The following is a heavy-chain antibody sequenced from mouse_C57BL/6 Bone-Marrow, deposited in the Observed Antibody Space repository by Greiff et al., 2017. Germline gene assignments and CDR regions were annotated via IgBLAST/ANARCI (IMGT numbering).Heavy chain of an antibody. CDR3: ARSYSNLDY. D-gene: IGHD2-5*01. J-gene: IGHJ2*01. CDR1: GYTFTSYG. CDR2: INPRSGST. Sequence: VQLQQSGAELVRPGASVKLSCKASGYTFTSYGISWVKQRTGQGLEWIGEINPRSGSTYYNEKFKGKATLTADKSSSTAYMELRTLTSEDSAVYFCARSYSNLDYWGQGTTLTVSS. V-gene: IGHV1-81*01.